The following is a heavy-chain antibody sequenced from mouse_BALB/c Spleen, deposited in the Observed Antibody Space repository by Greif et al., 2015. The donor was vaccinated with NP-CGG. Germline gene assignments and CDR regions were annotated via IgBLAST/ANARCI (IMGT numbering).Heavy chain of an antibody. Sequence: DVQLVESGGDLVKPGGSLKLSCAASGFTFSSYGMSWVRQTPDKRLEWVATISSGGSYTYYPDSVKGRFTISRDNAKNSLYLQMSSLKSEDTAMYYCARLGITTVVEGYFDYWGQGTTLTVSS. V-gene: IGHV5-6*01. J-gene: IGHJ2*01. CDR1: GFTFSSYG. CDR3: ARLGITTVVEGYFDY. D-gene: IGHD1-1*01. CDR2: ISSGGSYT.